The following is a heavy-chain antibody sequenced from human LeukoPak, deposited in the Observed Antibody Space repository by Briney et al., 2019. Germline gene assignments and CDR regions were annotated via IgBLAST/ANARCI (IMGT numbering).Heavy chain of an antibody. V-gene: IGHV3-30*03. Sequence: PGGSLRLSCAASGFTFSSYGMHWVRQAPGKGLEWVAVISYDGSNKYYADSVKGRFTISRDNSKNTLYLQMSSLRAEDTALYYCAAAFEIWGQGTMVTVSS. CDR2: ISYDGSNK. CDR1: GFTFSSYG. J-gene: IGHJ3*02. CDR3: AAAFEI.